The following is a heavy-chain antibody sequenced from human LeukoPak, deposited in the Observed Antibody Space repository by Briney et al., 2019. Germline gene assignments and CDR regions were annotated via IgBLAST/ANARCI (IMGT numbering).Heavy chain of an antibody. V-gene: IGHV3-21*01. CDR1: GFTFSDYS. Sequence: GGSLRLSCAASGFTFSDYSMNWVRQAPGKGLEWVSSISSSSTYIYYADSVKGRFTVSRDNARNSLYLQMNSLRAEDTAVYYCARGGRSTYFDWSPDYWGQGTLVTVSS. CDR3: ARGGRSTYFDWSPDY. J-gene: IGHJ4*02. D-gene: IGHD3-9*01. CDR2: ISSSSTYI.